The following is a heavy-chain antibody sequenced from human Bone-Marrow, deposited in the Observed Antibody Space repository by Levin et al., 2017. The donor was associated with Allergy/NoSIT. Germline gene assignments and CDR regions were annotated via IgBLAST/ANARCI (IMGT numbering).Heavy chain of an antibody. V-gene: IGHV3-11*01. Sequence: LSLTCAASGFTFSDSYISWIRQAPGKGPELVSYISGRATTTYYADSVKGRFTISRDNANNSLYLQLNSLRAEDTAVYFCAREGIVVVGASSTSYYFGMDVWGQGTTVTVSS. CDR2: ISGRATTT. D-gene: IGHD2-15*01. J-gene: IGHJ6*02. CDR1: GFTFSDSY. CDR3: AREGIVVVGASSTSYYFGMDV.